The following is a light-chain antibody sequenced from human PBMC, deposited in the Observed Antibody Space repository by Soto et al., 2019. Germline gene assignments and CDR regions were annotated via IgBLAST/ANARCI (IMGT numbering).Light chain of an antibody. CDR2: AAS. J-gene: IGKJ5*01. CDR3: LQNYNYPRT. V-gene: IGKV1-6*01. Sequence: AIQLTQSPSSLSASVGDRVTFTCRASQGIRNDCGWYQQKPGKAPDLLIYAASSLQNGVPSRFSGNGSDTDFILTISSLQPEDFATYYCLQNYNYPRTFGQGTRLEIK. CDR1: QGIRND.